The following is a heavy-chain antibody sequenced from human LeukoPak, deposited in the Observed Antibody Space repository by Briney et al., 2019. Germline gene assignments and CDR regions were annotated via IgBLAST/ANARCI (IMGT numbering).Heavy chain of an antibody. CDR1: GFTFSSYG. J-gene: IGHJ4*02. CDR3: ARVIPPRSSWYYFDY. Sequence: PGGSLRLSCAASGFTFSSYGMHWVRQAPGKGLEWVAFIRYDGSNKYYADSVKGRFTISRDNSKNTLYLQMNSLRAEDTAVYYCARVIPPRSSWYYFDYWGQGTLVTVSS. V-gene: IGHV3-30*02. D-gene: IGHD6-13*01. CDR2: IRYDGSNK.